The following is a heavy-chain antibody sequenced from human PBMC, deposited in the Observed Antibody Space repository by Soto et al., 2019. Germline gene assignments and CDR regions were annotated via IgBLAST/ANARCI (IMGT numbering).Heavy chain of an antibody. J-gene: IGHJ4*02. Sequence: GGSLRLSCAASGFTFRTYCMSWVRQAPGKGLEWVANIKQDGSAKYSVDSVKGRFTISRDNSKNTLLLQMNSLGAEDTAVYYCAKDSNKYSSSLRGRYFDYWGQGIEVTVSS. CDR3: AKDSNKYSSSLRGRYFDY. V-gene: IGHV3-7*03. D-gene: IGHD4-4*01. CDR1: GFTFRTYC. CDR2: IKQDGSAK.